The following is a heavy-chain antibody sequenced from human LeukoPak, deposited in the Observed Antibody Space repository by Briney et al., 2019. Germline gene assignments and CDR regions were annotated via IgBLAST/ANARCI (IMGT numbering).Heavy chain of an antibody. Sequence: GGSLLLSCASSGFTFSSYGMPRGRQAPGKGLERVAVISYDGSNKYYADSVKGRFTISRDNPKHTLYLQMNSLRAEDTAVYYCAKDGPRYCSSTSCSGDWFDPWGQGTLVTVSS. D-gene: IGHD2-2*01. V-gene: IGHV3-30*18. CDR3: AKDGPRYCSSTSCSGDWFDP. CDR1: GFTFSSYG. J-gene: IGHJ5*02. CDR2: ISYDGSNK.